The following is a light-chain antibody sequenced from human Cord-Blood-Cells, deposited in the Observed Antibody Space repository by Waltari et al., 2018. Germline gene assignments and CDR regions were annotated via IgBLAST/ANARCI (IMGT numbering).Light chain of an antibody. CDR1: QGLVYRYGNPY. V-gene: IGKV2-30*01. CDR2: KVY. Sequence: DVVMTQSPLSLPVTVGHPASNACRPSQGLVYRYGNPYLNWFEQRPGQPPRRLDYKVYNRDSGVPEGVSGRGSGTGFTLKSSRVEAEDVGVYYCIRGTGWRYTVGQGIKLGI. CDR3: IRGTGWRYT. J-gene: IGKJ2*01.